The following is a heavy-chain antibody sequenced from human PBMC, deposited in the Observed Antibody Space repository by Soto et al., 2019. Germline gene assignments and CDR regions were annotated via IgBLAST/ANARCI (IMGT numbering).Heavy chain of an antibody. V-gene: IGHV3-23*01. Sequence: EVQLLESGGGLVQPGGSLRLSCAASGFTCGDYAMSWVRQAPGQGLEWVSHISGSGGSTFYADSVKGRFSISRDNSKNTLNLQMNSLRAEDTALYYCAKAVGATTAFDHWGQGTLVTVSS. J-gene: IGHJ4*02. CDR2: ISGSGGST. D-gene: IGHD1-26*01. CDR1: GFTCGDYA. CDR3: AKAVGATTAFDH.